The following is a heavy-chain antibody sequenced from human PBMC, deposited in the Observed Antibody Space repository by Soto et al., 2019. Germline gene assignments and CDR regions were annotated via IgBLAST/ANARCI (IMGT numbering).Heavy chain of an antibody. Sequence: ASVKVSCKASGYTFTSYYMHWVRQAPGQGLEWMGIINPSGGSTSYAQKFQGRVTMTRDTSTSTVYMELSSLRSEDTAVYYCARGASPVLRFLEWYDHALYYFDYWGQGTLVTVSS. CDR3: ARGASPVLRFLEWYDHALYYFDY. V-gene: IGHV1-46*01. J-gene: IGHJ4*02. D-gene: IGHD3-3*01. CDR1: GYTFTSYY. CDR2: INPSGGST.